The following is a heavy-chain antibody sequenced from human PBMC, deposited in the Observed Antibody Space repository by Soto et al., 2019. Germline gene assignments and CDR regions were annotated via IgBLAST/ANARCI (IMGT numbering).Heavy chain of an antibody. J-gene: IGHJ6*02. CDR3: ARRDDTGGMDV. CDR1: GYKVSTWHNFTSYW. V-gene: IGHV5-10-1*01. Sequence: PGESLKISCMGSGYKVSTWHNFTSYWIAWVRQMPGEGLEWMGNIDPSDSYTTYSPSFQGHVTMSADESISTAYLQWSSLKASDTAMYYCARRDDTGGMDVWGQGTTVTVSS. D-gene: IGHD3-9*01. CDR2: IDPSDSYT.